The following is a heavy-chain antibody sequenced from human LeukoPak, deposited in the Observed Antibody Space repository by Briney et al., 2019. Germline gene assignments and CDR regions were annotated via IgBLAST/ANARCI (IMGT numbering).Heavy chain of an antibody. CDR1: GFTFSSYA. Sequence: PGGSLRLSCAASGFTFSSYAMSWVRQAPGKGLEWVSAISGSGGSTYYADSVKGRFTISRDNSKNTLYLQMNSLRAEDTAVYYCAKTLPRGSGWYRGGAFDIWGQGTMVNVSS. CDR2: ISGSGGST. J-gene: IGHJ3*02. CDR3: AKTLPRGSGWYRGGAFDI. D-gene: IGHD6-19*01. V-gene: IGHV3-23*01.